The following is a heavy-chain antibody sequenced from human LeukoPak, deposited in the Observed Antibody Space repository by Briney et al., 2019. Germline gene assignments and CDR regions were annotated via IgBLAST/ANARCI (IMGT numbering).Heavy chain of an antibody. J-gene: IGHJ4*02. CDR2: IKQDGSEI. V-gene: IGHV3-7*04. Sequence: SWVRQAPGKGLEWVANIKQDGSEINYVDSVKGRFTISRDNAKNSMLLQMNSLRAEDTAVYYCARADYGGNLFFDYWGQGALVTVSS. CDR3: ARADYGGNLFFDY. D-gene: IGHD4-23*01.